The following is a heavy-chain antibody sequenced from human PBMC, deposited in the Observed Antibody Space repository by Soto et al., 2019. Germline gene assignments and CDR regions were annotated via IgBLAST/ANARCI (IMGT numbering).Heavy chain of an antibody. V-gene: IGHV1-46*03. Sequence: ASVKVSCKASGYAFTTYYMHWVRQAPGQGLEWMGIINPSSGSTSYAQKFQGRVAMTTDTSTSTVYMELSSLRSEDTAVYYCTRDTNTVRFYDTSGYLNCFDPWAQGTLVTGSS. CDR2: INPSSGST. D-gene: IGHD3-22*01. CDR3: TRDTNTVRFYDTSGYLNCFDP. J-gene: IGHJ5*02. CDR1: GYAFTTYY.